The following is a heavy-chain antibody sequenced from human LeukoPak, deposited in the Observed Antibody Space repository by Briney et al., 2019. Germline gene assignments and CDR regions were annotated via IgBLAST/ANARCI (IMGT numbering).Heavy chain of an antibody. J-gene: IGHJ6*03. Sequence: ASVKVSCKASGYTFTGYYMHWVRQAPGQGLEWMGWINPNSGGTNYAQKFQGRVTMTRDTSISTAYMELSRLRSDDTAVYYCARDFTDYSSSWYYYYYYMDVWGKGTTVTISS. V-gene: IGHV1-2*02. CDR2: INPNSGGT. D-gene: IGHD6-13*01. CDR3: ARDFTDYSSSWYYYYYYMDV. CDR1: GYTFTGYY.